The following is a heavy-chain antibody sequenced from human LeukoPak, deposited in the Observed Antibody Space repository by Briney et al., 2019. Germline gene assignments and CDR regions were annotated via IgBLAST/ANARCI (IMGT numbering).Heavy chain of an antibody. V-gene: IGHV3-23*01. CDR1: GFTFRRNA. Sequence: GGSLRLSCAASGFTFRRNAMSWVRQAPGKGLEWVSGISGGGGITYYADSVKGRFTISRDNSKNTLYLQMNSLRAEDTAVYYCAKDTDFWSGTNWGQGTLVTVSS. CDR2: ISGGGGIT. J-gene: IGHJ4*02. D-gene: IGHD3-3*01. CDR3: AKDTDFWSGTN.